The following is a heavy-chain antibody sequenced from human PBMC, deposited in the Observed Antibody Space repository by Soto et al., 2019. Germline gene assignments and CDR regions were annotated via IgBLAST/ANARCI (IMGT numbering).Heavy chain of an antibody. D-gene: IGHD2-21*02. CDR3: AKDLRIGVTSGLVDY. J-gene: IGHJ4*02. CDR1: GFTFSSYA. CDR2: INDGGGST. Sequence: PGGSLRLSCAASGFTFSSYAMNWVRQAPGKGLEWVSGINDGGGSTYFADSVKGRFTISRDNSKNTLYLQMNSLRAEDTAVYYCAKDLRIGVTSGLVDYWGQGTLVTVSS. V-gene: IGHV3-23*01.